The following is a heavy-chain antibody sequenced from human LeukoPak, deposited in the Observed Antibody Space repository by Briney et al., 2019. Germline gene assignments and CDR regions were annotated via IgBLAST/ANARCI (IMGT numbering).Heavy chain of an antibody. Sequence: PGGSLRLSCAASGFTFNIYWMSWVRQAPGKGLDWVANINQDGSEKNYVDSVKGRFTISRDNAKNSLYLQMNSLRAEDTAVYYCARPVMGALDIWGQGTMVTVSS. J-gene: IGHJ3*02. CDR3: ARPVMGALDI. CDR1: GFTFNIYW. CDR2: INQDGSEK. V-gene: IGHV3-7*01.